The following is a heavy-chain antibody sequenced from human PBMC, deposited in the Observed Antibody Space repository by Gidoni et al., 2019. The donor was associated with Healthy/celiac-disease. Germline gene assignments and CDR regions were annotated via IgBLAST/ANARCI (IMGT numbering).Heavy chain of an antibody. J-gene: IGHJ5*02. Sequence: QLQLQESGSGLVKPSQTLSLTCAVSGGSISSGGYSWSWIRQPPGKGLEWIGYIYHSGSTYYNPSLKSRVTISVDRSKNQFSLKLSSVTAADTAVYYCARGPPEGGYSYGHPWFDPWGQGTLVTVSS. V-gene: IGHV4-30-2*01. CDR2: IYHSGST. CDR3: ARGPPEGGYSYGHPWFDP. CDR1: GGSISSGGYS. D-gene: IGHD5-18*01.